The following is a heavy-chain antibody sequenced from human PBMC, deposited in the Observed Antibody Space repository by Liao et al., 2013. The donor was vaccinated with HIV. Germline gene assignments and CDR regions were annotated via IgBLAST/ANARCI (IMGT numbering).Heavy chain of an antibody. CDR2: VYTSGRT. CDR1: GGSISSYY. Sequence: QLQLQESGPGLVKPSETLSLTCTVSGGSISSYYWSWIRQPAGKGLEWIGRVYTSGRTDYNPSLKSRVTMSVDTSKNQFSLNLTSVTAADTAVYHCAREGYDSSGYHYYFDYWGQGTLVTVSS. V-gene: IGHV4-4*07. J-gene: IGHJ4*02. CDR3: AREGYDSSGYHYYFDY. D-gene: IGHD3-22*01.